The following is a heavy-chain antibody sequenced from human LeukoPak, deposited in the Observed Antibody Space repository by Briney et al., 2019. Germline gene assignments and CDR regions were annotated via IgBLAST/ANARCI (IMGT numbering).Heavy chain of an antibody. D-gene: IGHD1-26*01. CDR3: ARLVGATPPDY. CDR2: ISSSSSYI. V-gene: IGHV3-21*01. Sequence: GGSLRLSCAASGSTFSSYTMNWVRQAPGKGLEWVSSISSSSSYIYYADSVKGRFTISRDNAKNSLYLQMNSLRAEDTAVYYCARLVGATPPDYWGQGTLVTVSS. J-gene: IGHJ4*02. CDR1: GSTFSSYT.